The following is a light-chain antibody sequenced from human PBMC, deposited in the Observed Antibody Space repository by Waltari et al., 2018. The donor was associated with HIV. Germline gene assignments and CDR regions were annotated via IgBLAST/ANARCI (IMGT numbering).Light chain of an antibody. CDR1: SSNIENDN. V-gene: IGLV1-47*01. Sequence: QSVLTQPPSASGAPGQRVTSSCSGSSSNIENDNVYWYQQFPGAAPKLLIYKDTQRPSGVPDRFTGSKSGTSASLAIGGLRSDDEADYYCVGWDSRLRGYVFGAGTKVTVL. CDR2: KDT. CDR3: VGWDSRLRGYV. J-gene: IGLJ1*01.